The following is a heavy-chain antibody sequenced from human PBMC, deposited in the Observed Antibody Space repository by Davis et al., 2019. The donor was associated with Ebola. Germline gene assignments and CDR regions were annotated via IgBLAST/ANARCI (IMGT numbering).Heavy chain of an antibody. CDR1: GFTFSNAW. CDR3: SRDYGGAGDY. J-gene: IGHJ4*02. D-gene: IGHD4-23*01. Sequence: GESLKISCAASGFTFSNAWMSWVRQAPGKGLEWVGFIRSKAYGGTTEYAASVKGRFTISRDDSKSIAYLQMDSLKTEDTAVYYCSRDYGGAGDYWGQGTLVTVSS. V-gene: IGHV3-49*04. CDR2: IRSKAYGGTT.